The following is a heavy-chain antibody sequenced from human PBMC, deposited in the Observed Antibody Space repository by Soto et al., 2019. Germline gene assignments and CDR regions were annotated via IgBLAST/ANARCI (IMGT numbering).Heavy chain of an antibody. D-gene: IGHD6-6*01. CDR1: GFSFRSYA. CDR3: AKDLRAGRPERFQH. J-gene: IGHJ1*01. CDR2: ISYDGINK. Sequence: QVQLVESGGGVVQPGRSRRLSCAASGFSFRSYAMHWVRQAPGKGLEWVAVISYDGINKYYADSVKGRFSISRDNSKDTLYLEMNSLRGDDTAVYYCAKDLRAGRPERFQHWGLGNLVTVSS. V-gene: IGHV3-30-3*01.